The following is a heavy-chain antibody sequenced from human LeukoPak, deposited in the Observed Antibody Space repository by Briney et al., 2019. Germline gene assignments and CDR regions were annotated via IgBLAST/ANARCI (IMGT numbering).Heavy chain of an antibody. D-gene: IGHD4-23*01. J-gene: IGHJ4*02. CDR2: INPSGGST. V-gene: IGHV1-46*01. CDR3: ARDPNGGHFDY. Sequence: ASVKVSCKASGYTFTSYSMHWVRQAPGQGLEWMGIINPSGGSTSYAQKFQDRVTMTRDKSRSTVYMELSSLRSEDTAVYYCARDPNGGHFDYWGQGTLVTVSS. CDR1: GYTFTSYS.